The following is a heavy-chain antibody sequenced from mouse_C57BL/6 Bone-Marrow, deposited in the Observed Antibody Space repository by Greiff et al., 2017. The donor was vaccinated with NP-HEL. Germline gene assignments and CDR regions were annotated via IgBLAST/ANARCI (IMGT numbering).Heavy chain of an antibody. Sequence: VQLQQSGAELARPGASVKLSCKASGYTFTSYGISWVKQRTGQGLEWIGEIYPRSGNTYYNKKFKGKATLTADKSSSTAYMELRSLTSEDSAVYFCARWIQRPNPLDYWGQGTTLTVSS. CDR1: GYTFTSYG. CDR2: IYPRSGNT. D-gene: IGHD1-2*01. V-gene: IGHV1-81*01. CDR3: ARWIQRPNPLDY. J-gene: IGHJ2*01.